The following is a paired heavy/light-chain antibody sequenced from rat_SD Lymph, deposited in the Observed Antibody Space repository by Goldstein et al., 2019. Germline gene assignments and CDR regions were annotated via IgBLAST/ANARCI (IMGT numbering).Light chain of an antibody. J-gene: IGKJ1*01. V-gene: IGKV15S4*01. CDR1: QNIKGW. CDR2: KAS. Sequence: DIQMTQSPSFLSASLGNSITITCHASQNIKGWLAWYQQKSGNAPELLIYKASSLQSGVPSRFSGSGSGTDYILTISNLQPEDIATYYCQHYQSFPLTFGGGTKLELK. CDR3: QHYQSFPLT.
Heavy chain of an antibody. CDR2: IRNKANGYTT. D-gene: IGHD1-1*01. V-gene: IGHV7-7*01. Sequence: EVKLLESGGGLVQPGGSLRLSCAASGFTFTDFYMSWIRQPPGKAPEWLGVIRNKANGYTTEYNPSVKGRFTISRDNTQNILYLQMNTLRAEDTAIYYCARSGSLYYYSTSFAYWGQGTLVTVSS. J-gene: IGHJ3*01. CDR1: GFTFTDFY. CDR3: ARSGSLYYYSTSFAY.